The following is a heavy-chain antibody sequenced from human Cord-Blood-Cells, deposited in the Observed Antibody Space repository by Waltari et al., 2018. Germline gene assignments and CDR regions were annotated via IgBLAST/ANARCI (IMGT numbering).Heavy chain of an antibody. CDR3: AKEYSSSSGMDV. V-gene: IGHV3-9*01. Sequence: EVQLVESGGGLVQPGRSLRLSCAASGFTFDDYAMHWVRQAPGKGLEWVSGISGNSGSIGYADSVKGRFTISRDNAKNSLYLQMNSRRAEDTALYYCAKEYSSSSGMDVWGQGTTVTVSS. J-gene: IGHJ6*02. D-gene: IGHD6-6*01. CDR2: ISGNSGSI. CDR1: GFTFDDYA.